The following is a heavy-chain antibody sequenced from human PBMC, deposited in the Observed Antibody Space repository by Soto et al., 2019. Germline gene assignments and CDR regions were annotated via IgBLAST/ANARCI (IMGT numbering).Heavy chain of an antibody. J-gene: IGHJ6*02. Sequence: SETLSLTCAVYGGSFSGYYWSRIRQPPGKGLEWIGEINHSGSTTHTPPLKRRVPISADTCKNQSALRLSSVTAADTAVYYCARVVRDSSSVAYYGMDVWGQGTTVTVSS. CDR2: INHSGST. D-gene: IGHD6-6*01. CDR3: ARVVRDSSSVAYYGMDV. V-gene: IGHV4-34*01. CDR1: GGSFSGYY.